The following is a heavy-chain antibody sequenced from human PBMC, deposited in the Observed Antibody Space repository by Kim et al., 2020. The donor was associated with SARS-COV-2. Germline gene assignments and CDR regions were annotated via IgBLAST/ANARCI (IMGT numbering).Heavy chain of an antibody. Sequence: ASVKVSCKGSGYSFSNYYIHWVRQAPGQGPEWMGMIIPSAGNTVYAQKFQGRVRMTRDTSTSTAHMELSRLRDEDTAIYYCARDSGYSGYGPDAPDFWGQGTIVTVSS. CDR1: GYSFSNYY. D-gene: IGHD5-12*01. V-gene: IGHV1-46*01. J-gene: IGHJ3*01. CDR3: ARDSGYSGYGPDAPDF. CDR2: IIPSAGNT.